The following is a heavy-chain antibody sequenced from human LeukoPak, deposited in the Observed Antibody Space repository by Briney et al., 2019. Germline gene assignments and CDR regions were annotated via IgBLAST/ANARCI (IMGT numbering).Heavy chain of an antibody. D-gene: IGHD6-13*01. CDR3: ARANSIAAAGDY. J-gene: IGHJ4*02. CDR2: ISGSGEST. V-gene: IGHV3-23*01. Sequence: PGGSLRLSCAASGFTFSSYAMSWVRQAPGKGLEWVSGISGSGESTYYADSVKGRFTISRDNSKNTLYLQMNSLRAEDTAVYYCARANSIAAAGDYWGQGTLVTVSS. CDR1: GFTFSSYA.